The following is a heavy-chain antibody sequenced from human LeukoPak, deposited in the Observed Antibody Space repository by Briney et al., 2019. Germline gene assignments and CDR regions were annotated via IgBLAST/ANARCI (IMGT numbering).Heavy chain of an antibody. J-gene: IGHJ4*02. CDR2: FDPEDGET. CDR3: AMDSSGYYYEGFDY. V-gene: IGHV1-24*01. D-gene: IGHD3-22*01. CDR1: GYTFTGYY. Sequence: ASVKVSCKASGYTFTGYYMHWVRQAPGKGLEWMGGFDPEDGETIYAQKFQGRVTMTEDTSTDTAYMELSSLRSEDTAVYYCAMDSSGYYYEGFDYWGQGTLVTVSS.